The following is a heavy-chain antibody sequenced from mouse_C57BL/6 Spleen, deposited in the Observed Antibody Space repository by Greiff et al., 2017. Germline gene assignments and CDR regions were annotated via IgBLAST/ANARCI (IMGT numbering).Heavy chain of an antibody. J-gene: IGHJ2*01. CDR1: GYTFTSYW. CDR3: ARGHGYFDY. V-gene: IGHV1-74*01. D-gene: IGHD3-3*01. Sequence: QVQLQQPGAELVKPGASVKVSCKASGYTFTSYWMHWVKQSPGQGLEWIGRIHPTDSDTNYNEKFKGKATLTVDKYTSRAYMQLSRLTSEDSAVYYSARGHGYFDYWGQGTTLTVSS. CDR2: IHPTDSDT.